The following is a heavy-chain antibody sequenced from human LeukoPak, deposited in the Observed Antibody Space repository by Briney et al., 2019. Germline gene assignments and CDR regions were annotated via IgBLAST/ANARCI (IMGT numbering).Heavy chain of an antibody. Sequence: GESLKISCQGSGYSFTNYWLSWVRQMSGKGLEWMGRIDPDDSYTKDSPSFQGHVTISVDNSISTAYMQWSSLKASDTAMYYCARNAGDGGAFDIWGQGTMVTVSS. CDR1: GYSFTNYW. CDR3: ARNAGDGGAFDI. J-gene: IGHJ3*02. D-gene: IGHD3-10*01. CDR2: IDPDDSYT. V-gene: IGHV5-10-1*01.